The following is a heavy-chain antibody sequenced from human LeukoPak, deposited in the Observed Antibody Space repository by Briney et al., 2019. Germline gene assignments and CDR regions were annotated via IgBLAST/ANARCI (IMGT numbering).Heavy chain of an antibody. CDR1: GGSISSYY. CDR2: IYYSGST. CDR3: AGYPRRYYYYYMDV. J-gene: IGHJ6*03. V-gene: IGHV4-59*01. Sequence: SETLSLTCTVSGGSISSYYWSWIRQPPGKGLEWIGYIYYSGSTNYNPSLKSRVTISVDTSKNQFSLKLSSVTAADTAVYYCAGYPRRYYYYYMDVWGKGTTVTISS.